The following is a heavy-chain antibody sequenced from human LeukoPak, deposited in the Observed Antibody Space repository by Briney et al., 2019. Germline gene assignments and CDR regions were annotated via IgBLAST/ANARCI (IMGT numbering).Heavy chain of an antibody. CDR2: IYYGGNT. V-gene: IGHV4-61*01. CDR1: GDSVSSSNYY. D-gene: IGHD1-1*01. CDR3: ARLTRRSGNYFDY. Sequence: PSETLSLTCAVSGDSVSSSNYYWSWLRQPPGKGLEWIGYIYYGGNTNYNPSLQSRVTISVDTSKSQFSLKLSSVTAADTAVYYCARLTRRSGNYFDYWGQGTLVTVPS. J-gene: IGHJ4*02.